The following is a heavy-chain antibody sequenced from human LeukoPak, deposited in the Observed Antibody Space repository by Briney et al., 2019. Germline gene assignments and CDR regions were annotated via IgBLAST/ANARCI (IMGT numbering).Heavy chain of an antibody. CDR2: IYYSGST. CDR3: ARVKTDWLSDY. V-gene: IGHV4-59*08. Sequence: SETLSLTCTVSGGSISSYYWSWIRQPPGKGLEWIGYIYYSGSTNYNPSLKSRVTISVDTSKNQFSLKLSSVTAADTAVYYCARVKTDWLSDYWGQGTLVTVSS. D-gene: IGHD3-9*01. CDR1: GGSISSYY. J-gene: IGHJ4*02.